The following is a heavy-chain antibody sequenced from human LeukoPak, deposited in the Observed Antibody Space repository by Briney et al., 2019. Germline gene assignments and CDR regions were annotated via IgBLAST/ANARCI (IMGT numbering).Heavy chain of an antibody. V-gene: IGHV6-1*01. J-gene: IGHJ3*02. CDR3: ARDRDLWFGELFVSDAFDI. Sequence: SQTLSLTCAISGVSVSSNSAAWNWIRQSPSRGLEWLGRTYYRSEWYNDYAVSVKSRITINPDTSKDQFSLQLNSVTPEDTAVYYCARDRDLWFGELFVSDAFDIWGQGTMVTVSS. D-gene: IGHD3-10*01. CDR2: TYYRSEWYN. CDR1: GVSVSSNSAA.